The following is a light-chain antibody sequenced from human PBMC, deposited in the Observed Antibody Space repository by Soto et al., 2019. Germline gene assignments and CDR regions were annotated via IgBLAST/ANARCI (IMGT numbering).Light chain of an antibody. CDR1: QAMSSS. CDR3: QQSYSTPFT. Sequence: DIQLTQSPSFLSASVGDRVTITCRASQAMSSSLAWYQQKPAQAPKLLIYASSTLQSGVPSRFSGSGSGTEFTLTISSLQPEDFATYYCQQSYSTPFTFGPGTKVDIK. V-gene: IGKV1-9*01. J-gene: IGKJ3*01. CDR2: ASS.